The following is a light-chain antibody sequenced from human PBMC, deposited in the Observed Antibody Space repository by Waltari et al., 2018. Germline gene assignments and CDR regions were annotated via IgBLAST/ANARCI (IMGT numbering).Light chain of an antibody. CDR1: QSISRY. J-gene: IGKJ1*01. CDR2: GAS. CDR3: QHHFRLPAT. Sequence: IMLTQSPGTLSLSPGERATLSCRASQSISRYLAWYQQKPGQAPRLLIYGASTRATGIPDRFSDSGSGTDFSLTISGLVPEDSAVYYCQHHFRLPATFGQGTKVEIK. V-gene: IGKV3-20*01.